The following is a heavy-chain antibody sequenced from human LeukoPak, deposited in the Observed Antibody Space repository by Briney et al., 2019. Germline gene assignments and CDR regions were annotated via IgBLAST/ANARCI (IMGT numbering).Heavy chain of an antibody. V-gene: IGHV4-34*01. Sequence: SETLSLTCAVYGGSFSGYYWSWIRQPPGKGLEWIGEINHSGSTNYNPSLKSRVTISVVTSKNQFSLKLSSVTAADTAVYYCARTKDALDPWGQGTLVTVSS. CDR1: GGSFSGYY. CDR2: INHSGST. CDR3: ARTKDALDP. J-gene: IGHJ5*02.